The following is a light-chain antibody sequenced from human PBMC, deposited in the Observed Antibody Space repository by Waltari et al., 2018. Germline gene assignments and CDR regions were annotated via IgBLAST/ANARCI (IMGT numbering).Light chain of an antibody. Sequence: DIRMTQSPSSLSASVGDRVTITCRASETISNHLHWYQQKPGKAPSLLVYGASTLQSGVPSRFSGSGSGTEFTLIINSLQPEGFASYYCQRSYTTPRTFGQGTKVEIK. V-gene: IGKV1-39*01. CDR3: QRSYTTPRT. J-gene: IGKJ1*01. CDR1: ETISNH. CDR2: GAS.